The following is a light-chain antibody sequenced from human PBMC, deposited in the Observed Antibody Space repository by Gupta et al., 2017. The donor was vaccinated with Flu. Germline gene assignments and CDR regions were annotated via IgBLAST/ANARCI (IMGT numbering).Light chain of an antibody. CDR2: DVI. Sequence: VSWYQQHPGKAPKLMIYDVIQRPSGVPDRFSGSTSGNTASLTISGLQAEDEADYYCCSFAGGFYVFGTGTKVTVL. V-gene: IGLV2-11*01. CDR3: CSFAGGFYV. J-gene: IGLJ1*01.